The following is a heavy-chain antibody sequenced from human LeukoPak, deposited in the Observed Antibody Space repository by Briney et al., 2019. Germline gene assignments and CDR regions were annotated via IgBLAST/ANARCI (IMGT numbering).Heavy chain of an antibody. CDR2: IKQDGSEK. V-gene: IGHV3-7*03. D-gene: IGHD2-2*01. CDR1: GFTFSSYW. Sequence: GGSLRLSCAASGFTFSSYWMSWVRQAPGKGLEWVANIKQDGSEKYYVDSVKGRFTISRDNAKNSLYLQMNSLRAEDTAVYYCARVWVVPAATYYYMDVWGKGTTVTISS. J-gene: IGHJ6*03. CDR3: ARVWVVPAATYYYMDV.